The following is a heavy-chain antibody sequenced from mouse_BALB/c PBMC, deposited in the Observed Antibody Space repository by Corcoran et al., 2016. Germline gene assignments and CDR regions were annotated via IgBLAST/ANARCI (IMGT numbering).Heavy chain of an antibody. Sequence: EVQLQQSGPELVKPGASVKISCKASGYSFTGYYMHWVKQSHVKSLEWIGRINPYNGATSYNQNFKDKASLTVDKSSSTAYMELHSLTSEDSAVYYGARSLYGKGAMDYWGQGTSVTVSS. J-gene: IGHJ4*01. D-gene: IGHD2-1*01. CDR1: GYSFTGYY. CDR2: INPYNGAT. V-gene: IGHV1-26*01. CDR3: ARSLYGKGAMDY.